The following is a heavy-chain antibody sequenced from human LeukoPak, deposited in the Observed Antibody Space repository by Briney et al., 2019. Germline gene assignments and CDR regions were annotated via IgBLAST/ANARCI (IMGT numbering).Heavy chain of an antibody. Sequence: SETLSLTCAVYGGSFSGYYWSWIRQPPGKGLEWIGEINHRGRTNYNPSLKRRVTISADTSKNQFSLKLSPVTAADTAVYNCARGAPDYYDSSGYYGMIFDYWGQGTLVTVSS. CDR2: INHRGRT. D-gene: IGHD3-22*01. J-gene: IGHJ4*02. CDR1: GGSFSGYY. V-gene: IGHV4-34*01. CDR3: ARGAPDYYDSSGYYGMIFDY.